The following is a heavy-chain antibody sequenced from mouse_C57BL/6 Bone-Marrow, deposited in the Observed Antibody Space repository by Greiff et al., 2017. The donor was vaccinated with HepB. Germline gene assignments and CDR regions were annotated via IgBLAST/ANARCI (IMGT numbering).Heavy chain of an antibody. D-gene: IGHD2-1*01. J-gene: IGHJ3*01. Sequence: QVQLQQSGAELVRPGTSVKLSCKASGYTFPSYWMHWVKQRPGPGLEWIGVIDPSDSYTNYNQKFKGKATLTVDTSSSTAYMQLSSLTSEDSAVYYCARGLIYYGNYGFAYWGQGTLVTVSA. V-gene: IGHV1-59*01. CDR3: ARGLIYYGNYGFAY. CDR2: IDPSDSYT. CDR1: GYTFPSYW.